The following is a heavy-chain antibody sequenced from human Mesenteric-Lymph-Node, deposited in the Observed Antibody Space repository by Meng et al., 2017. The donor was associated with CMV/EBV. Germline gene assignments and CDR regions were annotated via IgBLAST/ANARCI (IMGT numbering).Heavy chain of an antibody. V-gene: IGHV4-34*01. CDR3: ARGSSYDILTGYFDY. CDR1: GGSFSGYY. CDR2: INQSGST. J-gene: IGHJ4*02. Sequence: QLQLRQGGAGMLKPAEALYATCAVYGGSFSGYYLNWIRQSPEKGLEWIGEINQSGSTTYNPSFTSRIIISVDTSTNQISLNMSSVTAADTAVYYCARGSSYDILTGYFDYWGQGALVTVSS. D-gene: IGHD3-9*01.